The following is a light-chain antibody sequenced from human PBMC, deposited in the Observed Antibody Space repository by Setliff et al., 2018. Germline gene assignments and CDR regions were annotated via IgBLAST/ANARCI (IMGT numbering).Light chain of an antibody. CDR2: DVS. CDR3: SSYTSSGSDV. Sequence: QSALTQPASVSGSPGQSIAISCTGTSSDVGAYDYVSWYQQHPDRAPKLMIYDVSKRPSGVSNRFSGSKSGNTASLTISGLQAEDEADYYCSSYTSSGSDVFGSGTKGTV. V-gene: IGLV2-14*01. J-gene: IGLJ1*01. CDR1: SSDVGAYDY.